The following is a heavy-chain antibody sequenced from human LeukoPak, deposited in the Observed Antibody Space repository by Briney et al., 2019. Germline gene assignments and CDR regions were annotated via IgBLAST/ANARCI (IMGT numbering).Heavy chain of an antibody. Sequence: GSLRLSCTASGFTFSSYSMNWVRQAPGKGLEWVSSISSSSSYIYYADSVKGRFTISRDNAKNSLYLQMNSLRAEDTAVYYCARGPVGVTLGGWFDPWGQGTLVTVSS. CDR3: ARGPVGVTLGGWFDP. J-gene: IGHJ5*02. D-gene: IGHD1-26*01. CDR2: ISSSSSYI. V-gene: IGHV3-21*01. CDR1: GFTFSSYS.